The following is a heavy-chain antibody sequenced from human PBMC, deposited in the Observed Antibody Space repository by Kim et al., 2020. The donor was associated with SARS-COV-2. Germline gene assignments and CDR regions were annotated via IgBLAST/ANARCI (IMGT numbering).Heavy chain of an antibody. Sequence: LKSRVTRSVDTSKNQFSLKLSSVTAADTAVYYCARGGIYDYVWGSIGMDVWGQGTTVTVSS. J-gene: IGHJ6*02. CDR3: ARGGIYDYVWGSIGMDV. D-gene: IGHD3-16*01. V-gene: IGHV4-31*02.